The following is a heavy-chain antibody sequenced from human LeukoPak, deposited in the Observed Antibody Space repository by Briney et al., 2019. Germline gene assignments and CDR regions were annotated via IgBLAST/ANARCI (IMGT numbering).Heavy chain of an antibody. V-gene: IGHV4-4*07. CDR3: ARRPYWYFDL. D-gene: IGHD6-6*01. J-gene: IGHJ2*01. CDR1: GGSISSYY. Sequence: PSETLSLTCTVSGGSISSYYWNWIRQPPGKGLEWIGHISPSGNTNYNPFLKSRVTMSVDTSKNHFSLKLSSVTAADTAVYYCARRPYWYFDLWGRGTLVTVSS. CDR2: ISPSGNT.